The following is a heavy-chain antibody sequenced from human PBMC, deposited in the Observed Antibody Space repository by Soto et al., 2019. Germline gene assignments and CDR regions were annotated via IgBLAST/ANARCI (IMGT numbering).Heavy chain of an antibody. CDR2: ISTTSFTI. J-gene: IGHJ5*01. Sequence: EVRLMESGGGLVQPGGSLRLSCAASGFRFSTYNMDWVRQAPGKGPEWIAHISTTSFTIYYADSVKGRFTISRDNDRNSLYLEMNSLRDGDTAVYYCARDRCYDGTCYSASDSWGQGTLVTVSS. D-gene: IGHD2-15*01. V-gene: IGHV3-48*02. CDR1: GFRFSTYN. CDR3: ARDRCYDGTCYSASDS.